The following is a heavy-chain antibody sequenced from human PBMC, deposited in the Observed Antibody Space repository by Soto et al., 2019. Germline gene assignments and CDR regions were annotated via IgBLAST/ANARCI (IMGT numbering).Heavy chain of an antibody. CDR3: ARDGLGTTRRYFDS. V-gene: IGHV1-69*04. CDR1: GGTFTSYS. Sequence: QVQLVQSGAEVKKPGSSVKVSCKASGGTFTSYSITWVRQAPGQGLEWMGRIIPVLGIVNYAQKFQGRVTITADKSTTTAYMELSSLRSDDTAVYYCARDGLGTTRRYFDSWGQGTLVTVSS. D-gene: IGHD1-1*01. J-gene: IGHJ4*02. CDR2: IIPVLGIV.